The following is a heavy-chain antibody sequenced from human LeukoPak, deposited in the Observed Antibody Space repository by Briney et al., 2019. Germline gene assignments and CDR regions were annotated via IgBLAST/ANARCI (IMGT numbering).Heavy chain of an antibody. CDR1: EFTFGDFA. V-gene: IGHV3-7*03. CDR2: IKQDGSEK. D-gene: IGHD2-2*01. J-gene: IGHJ4*02. Sequence: GGSLRLSCTASEFTFGDFAISWVRQAPGKGLGWVANIKQDGSEKYYVDSVKGRFTISRDNAKNSLYLQMNSLRAEDTAVYYCAKALRFTSRHGFDYWGQGTLVTVSS. CDR3: AKALRFTSRHGFDY.